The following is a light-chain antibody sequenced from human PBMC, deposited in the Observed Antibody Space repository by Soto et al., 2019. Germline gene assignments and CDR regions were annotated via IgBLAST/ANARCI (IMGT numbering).Light chain of an antibody. V-gene: IGLV1-44*01. Sequence: QTVVTQPPSASGTPGQRVTISSSGSASNIGSNPVNWYQHLPGTAPKLLIYSSSHRPSGVPDRFSGSKSGTSASLAISGLQSGDEADYYCAAWDVSLNVVVFGGGTKVTVL. J-gene: IGLJ2*01. CDR3: AAWDVSLNVVV. CDR2: SSS. CDR1: ASNIGSNP.